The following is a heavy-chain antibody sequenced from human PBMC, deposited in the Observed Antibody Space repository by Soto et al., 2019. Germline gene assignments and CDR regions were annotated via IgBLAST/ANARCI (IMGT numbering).Heavy chain of an antibody. CDR3: ARGGLIRGVLYY. CDR1: DGSSNNYY. Sequence: QVQLQQWGAGLLKPSETLSLTCAGYDGSSNNYYWSWIRHPPGKGLEWIGEINHSGSTNYNASLKSRVTISEDTSKKQFSLELRFVTAADTAVYYCARGGLIRGVLYYWGQGPLVTVSS. CDR2: INHSGST. V-gene: IGHV4-34*01. J-gene: IGHJ4*02. D-gene: IGHD3-10*01.